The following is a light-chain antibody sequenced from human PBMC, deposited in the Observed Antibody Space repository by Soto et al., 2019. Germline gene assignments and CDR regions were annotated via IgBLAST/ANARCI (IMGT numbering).Light chain of an antibody. CDR2: DAS. J-gene: IGKJ5*01. CDR3: QQYATSTIT. V-gene: IGKV3D-20*01. CDR1: QSVPRNY. Sequence: ENVLTQSPATLSLSPGERATLSCGTSQSVPRNYLAWYQQKPGLAPRLLIYDASTRATGIPDRFSGSGSGTDFTLTVSGLEPEDFAVYYCQQYATSTITFGQGTRLEIK.